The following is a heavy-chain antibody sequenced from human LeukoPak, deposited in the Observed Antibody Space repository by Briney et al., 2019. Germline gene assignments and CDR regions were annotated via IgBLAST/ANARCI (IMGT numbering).Heavy chain of an antibody. CDR1: GFTFSSYD. CDR3: TSQAGYTSSWFT. D-gene: IGHD6-19*01. V-gene: IGHV3-73*01. J-gene: IGHJ5*02. Sequence: GGSLRLSCAASGFTFSSYDMSWVRQAPGKGLEWVGRIRSKANNHATHYSESVRGRFTISRDDSEDTAYLDMTSLKTEDTAVYYCTSQAGYTSSWFTWGQGTLVTVSS. CDR2: IRSKANNHAT.